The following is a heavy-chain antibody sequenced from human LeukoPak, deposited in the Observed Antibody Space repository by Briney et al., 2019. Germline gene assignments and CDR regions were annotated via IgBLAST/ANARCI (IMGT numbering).Heavy chain of an antibody. CDR1: GGSIGSYY. Sequence: SETLSLTCTISGGSIGSYYWTWIRQPPGKGLEWIGYIDYSGSTNYNPSFKSRVTMSVDTSKNQFSLKLSSVTAADTAVYYCTRLPNGSPGDYWGQGTLVTVSS. D-gene: IGHD2-8*01. CDR2: IDYSGST. J-gene: IGHJ4*02. CDR3: TRLPNGSPGDY. V-gene: IGHV4-59*08.